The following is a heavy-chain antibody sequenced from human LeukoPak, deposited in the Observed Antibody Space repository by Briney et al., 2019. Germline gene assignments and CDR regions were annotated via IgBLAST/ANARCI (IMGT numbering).Heavy chain of an antibody. CDR1: GGSINNYY. CDR3: ARDTDDSSGYLG. J-gene: IGHJ1*01. Sequence: SETLSLTCTVSGGSINNYYWSWIRQPPGKGLEWIGYIYYSGSTYYNPSLKSRVTISVDTSKNQFSLKLSSVTAADTAVYYCARDTDDSSGYLGWGQGTLVTVSS. D-gene: IGHD3-22*01. V-gene: IGHV4-30-4*08. CDR2: IYYSGST.